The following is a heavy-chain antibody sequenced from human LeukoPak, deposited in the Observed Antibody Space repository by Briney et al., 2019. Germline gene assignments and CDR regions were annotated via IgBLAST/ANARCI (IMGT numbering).Heavy chain of an antibody. CDR3: ARDLHLSLDY. V-gene: IGHV3-21*01. D-gene: IGHD3-16*01. Sequence: GGSLRLSCAASGLTFSSYSMNWVRQAPGKGLEWVSSISSSSSYIYYADSVKGRFTISRDNAKNPLYLQMNSLRAEDTAVYYCARDLHLSLDYWGQGTLVTVSS. CDR2: ISSSSSYI. CDR1: GLTFSSYS. J-gene: IGHJ4*02.